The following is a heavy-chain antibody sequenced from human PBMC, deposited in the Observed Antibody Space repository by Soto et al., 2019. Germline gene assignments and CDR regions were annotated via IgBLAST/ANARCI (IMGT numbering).Heavy chain of an antibody. CDR2: VYIGGET. V-gene: IGHV4-4*07. CDR3: ARGRQAAGLEF. Sequence: QVHLQESGPGLVKSSETLSLTCTVSVESISSDYYWSWIRQPAGKGLEWIGRVYIGGETNYNPSRKSRLTMSLDTSKRQFSLKLSSVTAADTAVYHCARGRQAAGLEFWGLGTLVTVST. CDR1: VESISSDYY. J-gene: IGHJ4*02. D-gene: IGHD6-25*01.